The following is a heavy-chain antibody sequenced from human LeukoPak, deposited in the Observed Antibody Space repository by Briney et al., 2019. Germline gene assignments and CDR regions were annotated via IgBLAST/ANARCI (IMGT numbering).Heavy chain of an antibody. Sequence: PSEPLSLTCTVSGGSMSHHWSWIRQSPGKGLEWIGYISHTASTNYNPSLKSRVTLSIDTSKSQLSFQLTSVTAADTAVYYCAREKSPERKTWLQLGAFDVWGQGTVVTVSS. J-gene: IGHJ3*01. V-gene: IGHV4-59*11. CDR1: GGSMSHH. D-gene: IGHD5-24*01. CDR3: AREKSPERKTWLQLGAFDV. CDR2: ISHTAST.